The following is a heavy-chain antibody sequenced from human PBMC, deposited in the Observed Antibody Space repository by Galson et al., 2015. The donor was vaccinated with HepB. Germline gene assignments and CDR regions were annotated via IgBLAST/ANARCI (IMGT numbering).Heavy chain of an antibody. V-gene: IGHV3-33*01. CDR3: ARDPSGPYLEWPYYFDY. CDR2: IWYDGSNK. D-gene: IGHD3-3*02. CDR1: GFTFSSYG. J-gene: IGHJ4*02. Sequence: SLRLSCAASGFTFSSYGMHWVRQAPGKGLEWVAVIWYDGSNKYYADSVKGRFTISRDNSKNTLYLQMNSLRAEDTAVYYCARDPSGPYLEWPYYFDYWGQGTLVTVSS.